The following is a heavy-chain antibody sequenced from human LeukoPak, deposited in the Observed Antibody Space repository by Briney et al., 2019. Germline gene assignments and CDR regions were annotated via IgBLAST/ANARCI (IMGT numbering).Heavy chain of an antibody. Sequence: PSQTLSLTCTVSGGSISSGGYFWSWIRQPPGKGLEWIGYIYHSGSTYYNPSLKSRVTISVDRSKNQFSLKLSSVTAADTAVYYCARGSIAAAGTRFDYWGQGTLVTVSS. CDR1: GGSISSGGYF. J-gene: IGHJ4*02. D-gene: IGHD6-13*01. CDR3: ARGSIAAAGTRFDY. V-gene: IGHV4-30-2*01. CDR2: IYHSGST.